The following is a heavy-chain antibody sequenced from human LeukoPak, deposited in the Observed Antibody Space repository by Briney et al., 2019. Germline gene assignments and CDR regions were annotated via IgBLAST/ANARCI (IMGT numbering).Heavy chain of an antibody. V-gene: IGHV3-43*02. CDR2: ISGDGGST. CDR1: GFTFDDYA. D-gene: IGHD2-15*01. Sequence: GVSLILSCAASGFTFDDYAMHWVRQAPGKGLEWVSLISGDGGSTYYADSVRGRFTISRDNSKNSLYLQMDSLRTEDTAFYYCAKEIDTLGTNAFDIWGQGTMVTVSS. J-gene: IGHJ3*02. CDR3: AKEIDTLGTNAFDI.